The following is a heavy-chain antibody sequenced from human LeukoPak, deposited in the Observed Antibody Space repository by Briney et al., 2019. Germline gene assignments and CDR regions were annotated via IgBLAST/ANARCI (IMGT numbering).Heavy chain of an antibody. D-gene: IGHD3-16*01. J-gene: IGHJ4*02. CDR1: SYTFTSYG. Sequence: ASVKVSCKASSYTFTSYGISWVRQAPGQGLEWMGWISGYNGNTTYAQKLQGRVTMTTDTSTSTAYMELRSLRSDDTAVYYCARGSLQAMFDYWGQGTLVTVSS. V-gene: IGHV1-18*01. CDR3: ARGSLQAMFDY. CDR2: ISGYNGNT.